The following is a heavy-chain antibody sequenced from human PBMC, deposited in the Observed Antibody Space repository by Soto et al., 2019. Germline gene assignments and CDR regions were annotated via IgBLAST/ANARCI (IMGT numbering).Heavy chain of an antibody. J-gene: IGHJ4*02. CDR1: GGSISSSNW. CDR3: ARAPVLRYFDWFPPPDY. CDR2: IYHSGST. D-gene: IGHD3-9*01. V-gene: IGHV4-4*02. Sequence: QVQLQESGPGLVKPSGTLSLTCAVSGGSISSSNWWSWVRQPPGKGLEWIGEIYHSGSTNYNPSLNRRVTRSVDKAKHQFSLKLSSVTAADTAVYYCARAPVLRYFDWFPPPDYWGQGTLVTVSS.